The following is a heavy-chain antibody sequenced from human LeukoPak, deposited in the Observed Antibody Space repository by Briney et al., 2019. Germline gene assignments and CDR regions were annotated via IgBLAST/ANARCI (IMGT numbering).Heavy chain of an antibody. D-gene: IGHD2-2*01. CDR2: IYSGGST. V-gene: IGHV3-53*04. CDR1: GFTISSNY. CDR3: ARVATYCSSTSCYGEYFDY. J-gene: IGHJ4*02. Sequence: GGSLRLSCAASGFTISSNYMSWVRQAPGKGLEWVSVIYSGGSTYYADSVKGRFTISRHNSKNTLYLQMNSLRAEDTAVYYCARVATYCSSTSCYGEYFDYWGQGTLVTVSS.